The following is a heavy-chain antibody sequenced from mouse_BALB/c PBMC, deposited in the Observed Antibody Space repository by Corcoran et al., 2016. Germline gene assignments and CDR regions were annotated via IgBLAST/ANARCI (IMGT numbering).Heavy chain of an antibody. D-gene: IGHD1-1*01. CDR2: IDPENGNT. CDR3: HITTVVEDY. CDR1: GFNIKDYY. J-gene: IGHJ3*01. V-gene: IGHV14-1*02. Sequence: EVQLQQSGAELVRPGALVKLSCKASGFNIKDYYMHWVKQRPEQGLEWIGWIDPENGNTIYDPKFQGKASITADTSSNTAYLQLSSLTSEDTAVYYCHITTVVEDYWGQGTLVTVSA.